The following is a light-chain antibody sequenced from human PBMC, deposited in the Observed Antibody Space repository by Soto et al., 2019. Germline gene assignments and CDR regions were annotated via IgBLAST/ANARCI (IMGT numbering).Light chain of an antibody. J-gene: IGKJ3*01. Sequence: DIVMTQSPDSLAVSLGERATINCKSSQTVLYSSNNKNYLAWYQQKPGQPTKLLIYWASTRESGVPDRFSGSGSGTDFTLTISSLQAEDVAVYYCQQYFSSPFTFGPGTKVAIK. CDR3: QQYFSSPFT. CDR2: WAS. V-gene: IGKV4-1*01. CDR1: QTVLYSSNNKNY.